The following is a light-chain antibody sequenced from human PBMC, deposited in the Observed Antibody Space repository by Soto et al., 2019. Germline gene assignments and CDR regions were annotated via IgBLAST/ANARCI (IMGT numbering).Light chain of an antibody. CDR3: LQDYDSPYT. CDR2: AAS. Sequence: AIQMTQSPPSLSASVGDRVTITCRASQDIRNDLGWYQQKPGKAPNLLIYAASSLQSTVPSRFSGSGSGTDFTLTISSLHPEDSATYYCLQDYDSPYTFGQGTKLEIK. V-gene: IGKV1-6*01. J-gene: IGKJ2*01. CDR1: QDIRND.